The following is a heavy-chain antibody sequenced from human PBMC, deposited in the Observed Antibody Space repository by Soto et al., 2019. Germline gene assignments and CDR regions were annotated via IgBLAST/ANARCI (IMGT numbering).Heavy chain of an antibody. D-gene: IGHD3-22*01. CDR2: IIPFFRAT. Sequence: SLKLSRKTSGDTLNSQVFRWVRQTPEQGLQWLGGIIPFFRATNYAQKFQGRITITADESTSTAYMELSSLTSEDTAVYYCARDLPLNYYDSTYYYYAMDVWGQGTTVTVSS. CDR3: ARDLPLNYYDSTYYYYAMDV. CDR1: GDTLNSQV. V-gene: IGHV1-69*13. J-gene: IGHJ6*02.